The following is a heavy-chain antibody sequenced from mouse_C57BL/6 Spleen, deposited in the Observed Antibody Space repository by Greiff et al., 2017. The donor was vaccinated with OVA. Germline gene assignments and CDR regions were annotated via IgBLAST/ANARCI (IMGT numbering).Heavy chain of an antibody. CDR1: GYTFTSYW. Sequence: QVQLQQPGTELVKPGASVKLSCKASGYTFTSYWMHWVKQRPGQGLEWIGNINPSNGGTNYNEKFKSKATLTVDKSSSTAYMQLSSLTSEDSAVCYCARSSGNYGWVGYFDYWGQGTTLTVSS. CDR3: ARSSGNYGWVGYFDY. CDR2: INPSNGGT. V-gene: IGHV1-53*01. D-gene: IGHD2-1*01. J-gene: IGHJ2*01.